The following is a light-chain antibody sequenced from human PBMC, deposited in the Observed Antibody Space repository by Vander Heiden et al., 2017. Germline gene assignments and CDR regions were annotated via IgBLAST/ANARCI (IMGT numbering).Light chain of an antibody. J-gene: IGKJ2*01. CDR2: AAS. Sequence: DIQMTQSPSSLSASVGDRVTITCRASQSISSYLNWYQQKPGKAPKLLIYAASSLQSGVPSRFSGSASGTDFTLTISSLQPEDFATYYCQQSYSTPMSTFGQGTKLEIK. V-gene: IGKV1-39*01. CDR1: QSISSY. CDR3: QQSYSTPMST.